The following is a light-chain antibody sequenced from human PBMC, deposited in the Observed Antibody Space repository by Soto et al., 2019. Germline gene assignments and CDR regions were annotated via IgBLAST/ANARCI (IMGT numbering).Light chain of an antibody. CDR3: SSYTSSSTVV. V-gene: IGLV2-14*01. CDR2: DVS. CDR1: SRDVAGYTY. J-gene: IGLJ2*01. Sequence: QSVLTQPDSVSGSPGQSITISCTGTSRDVAGYTYVSWYQQHPGKAPKRMIYDVSNRPSGVSNRFSGSKSGNTASLTISGLQAEDEADYYCSSYTSSSTVVFGGGTKLTVL.